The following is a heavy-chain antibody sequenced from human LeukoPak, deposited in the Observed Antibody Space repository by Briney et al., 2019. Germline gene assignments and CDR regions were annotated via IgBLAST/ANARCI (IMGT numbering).Heavy chain of an antibody. Sequence: GESLKISCQGSGYSFTSYWIGWVRQMPGKGLEWMGIIYPGDSDTRYSPSFQGQVTISADKSISAAYLQWSSLKASDTAMYYCAIATEMATIFGAFDIWGQGTMVTVSS. D-gene: IGHD5-24*01. V-gene: IGHV5-51*01. CDR1: GYSFTSYW. CDR2: IYPGDSDT. CDR3: AIATEMATIFGAFDI. J-gene: IGHJ3*02.